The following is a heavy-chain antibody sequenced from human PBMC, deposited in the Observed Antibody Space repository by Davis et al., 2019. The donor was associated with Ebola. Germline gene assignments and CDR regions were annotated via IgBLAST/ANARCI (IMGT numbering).Heavy chain of an antibody. Sequence: ASVKVSCKASGGTFSSYAISWVRQAPGQGLEWMGWISPYSGKMDYAQNLQGRVSMTTDTSTNTAYMELRSLRSDDTAVYYCARTHSTGWDLTNWFDPWGQGTLVTVSS. CDR3: ARTHSTGWDLTNWFDP. CDR1: GGTFSSYA. V-gene: IGHV1-18*01. J-gene: IGHJ5*02. D-gene: IGHD6-19*01. CDR2: ISPYSGKM.